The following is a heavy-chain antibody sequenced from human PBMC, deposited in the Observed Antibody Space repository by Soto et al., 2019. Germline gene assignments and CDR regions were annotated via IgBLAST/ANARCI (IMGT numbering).Heavy chain of an antibody. CDR2: IYYSGST. V-gene: IGHV4-31*03. D-gene: IGHD4-17*01. CDR3: ARGTTVTTGLDY. CDR1: GGSISSGGYY. J-gene: IGHJ4*02. Sequence: SETLSLTCTVSGGSISSGGYYWSWIRQHPGKGLEWIGYIYYSGSTYYNPSLKSRVTISVDTSKNQFSLKLSSVTAADTAVYYCARGTTVTTGLDYWGQGTLVTVSS.